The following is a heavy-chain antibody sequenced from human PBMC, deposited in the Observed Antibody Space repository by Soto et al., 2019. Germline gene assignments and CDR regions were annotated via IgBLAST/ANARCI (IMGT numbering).Heavy chain of an antibody. Sequence: GGSLRLSCAASGFTFSSYSMNWVRQAPGKGLEWVSRINSDWSSTSYADSVKGRFTISRDNAKNTLYLQMSSLRAEDTAVYYCARGIRNYYGVDVWGQGTTVTVSS. D-gene: IGHD5-18*01. J-gene: IGHJ6*02. CDR3: ARGIRNYYGVDV. V-gene: IGHV3-74*01. CDR2: INSDWSST. CDR1: GFTFSSYS.